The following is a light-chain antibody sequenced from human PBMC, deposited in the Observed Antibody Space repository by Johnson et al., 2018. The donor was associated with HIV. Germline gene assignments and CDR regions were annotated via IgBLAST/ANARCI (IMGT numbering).Light chain of an antibody. CDR1: YSNFGNNY. CDR2: DNN. Sequence: HSVLTQPPSVSAAPGQKVTISCSRNYSNFGNNYVSWYQQLPGTAPKLLIYDNNKRPSGIPDRFSGSKSGTSATLCITGLQTGDEADYYCATWDSSLSAYVFGPGTKVTIL. V-gene: IGLV1-51*01. CDR3: ATWDSSLSAYV. J-gene: IGLJ1*01.